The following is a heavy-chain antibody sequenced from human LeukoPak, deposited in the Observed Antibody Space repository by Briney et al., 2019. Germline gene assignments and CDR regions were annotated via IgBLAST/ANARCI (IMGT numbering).Heavy chain of an antibody. CDR3: ATSYYDYDRWDY. Sequence: PSETLSLTCSVSGGSISNYYWSWIRQPPGKGLEWIGYVYYSGTTNYNPSLKSRVTISVDTSKNQFSLKLDSVTAADTAVYYCATSYYDYDRWDYWGQGVLVTVSS. CDR1: GGSISNYY. CDR2: VYYSGTT. D-gene: IGHD3-16*01. J-gene: IGHJ4*02. V-gene: IGHV4-59*03.